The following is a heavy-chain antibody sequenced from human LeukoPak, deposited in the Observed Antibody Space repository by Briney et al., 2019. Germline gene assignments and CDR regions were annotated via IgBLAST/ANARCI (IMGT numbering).Heavy chain of an antibody. CDR2: IYYSGST. D-gene: IGHD6-19*01. J-gene: IGHJ3*02. CDR1: GGSISSYY. Sequence: PSETLSLTCTVSGGSISSYYWSWIRQPPGKGLERIGYIYYSGSTNYNPSLKSRVTISVDTSKNQFSLKLSSVTAADTAVYYCARATGRYSSGWYGDAFDIWGQGTMVTVSS. CDR3: ARATGRYSSGWYGDAFDI. V-gene: IGHV4-59*01.